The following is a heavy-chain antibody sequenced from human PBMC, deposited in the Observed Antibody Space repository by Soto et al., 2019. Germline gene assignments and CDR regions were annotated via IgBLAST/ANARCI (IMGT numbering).Heavy chain of an antibody. CDR2: ISGSGGST. CDR3: AKETLVKLTFGGIPINWFDP. J-gene: IGHJ5*02. V-gene: IGHV3-23*01. D-gene: IGHD3-10*01. CDR1: GFTFSSYA. Sequence: GGSLRLSCAASGFTFSSYAMSWVRQAPGKGLEWVSAISGSGGSTYYADSVKGRFTISRDNSKNTLYLQMNSLRAEDTAVYYCAKETLVKLTFGGIPINWFDPWGQGTLVTVSS.